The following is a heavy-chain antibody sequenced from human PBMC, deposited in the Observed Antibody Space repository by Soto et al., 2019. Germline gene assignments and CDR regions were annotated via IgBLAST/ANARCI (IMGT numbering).Heavy chain of an antibody. CDR2: IDPSDSYT. CDR1: GYSFTSYW. D-gene: IGHD3-22*01. V-gene: IGHV5-10-1*01. CDR3: ARVRYYYDSSGYFRPSPFDY. Sequence: GESLKISCKGSGYSFTSYWISWVRQMPGKGLEWMGRIDPSDSYTNYSPSFQGHVTISADKSISTAYLQWSSLKASDTAMYYCARVRYYYDSSGYFRPSPFDYWGQGTLVTVSS. J-gene: IGHJ4*02.